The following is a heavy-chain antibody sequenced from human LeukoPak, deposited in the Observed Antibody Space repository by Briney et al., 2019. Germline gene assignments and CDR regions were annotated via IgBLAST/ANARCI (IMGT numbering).Heavy chain of an antibody. CDR3: AKPGIYCSGGSCYYFDY. D-gene: IGHD2-15*01. CDR1: GFTFSSYA. Sequence: GGSLRLSCAASGFTFSSYAMSWVRQAPGKGLEWVSAISGSGGSTYYADSVKGRFTISRDNSQNTLYLQMNSLRAEDTAVYYCAKPGIYCSGGSCYYFDYWGQGTLDTVSS. CDR2: ISGSGGST. J-gene: IGHJ4*02. V-gene: IGHV3-23*01.